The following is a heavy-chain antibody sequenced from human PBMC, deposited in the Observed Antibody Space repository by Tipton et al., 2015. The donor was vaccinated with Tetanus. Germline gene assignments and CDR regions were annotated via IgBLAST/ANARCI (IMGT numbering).Heavy chain of an antibody. V-gene: IGHV3-7*04. CDR2: IKQDGSDK. CDR1: GISFSSYW. J-gene: IGHJ6*02. D-gene: IGHD3-9*01. CDR3: ARGIFRYFD. Sequence: SLRLSCAASGISFSSYWMSWVRQAPGKGLEWVANIKQDGSDKYYVDSVKGRFTISRDNAKNSRPLQMNSLRAEDTAVYYCARGIFRYFDWGQGTTVTVSS.